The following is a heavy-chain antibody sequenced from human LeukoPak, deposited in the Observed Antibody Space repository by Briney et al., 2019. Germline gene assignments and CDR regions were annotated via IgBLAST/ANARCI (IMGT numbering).Heavy chain of an antibody. J-gene: IGHJ4*02. V-gene: IGHV3-21*01. CDR1: GFTFSSYS. CDR2: ISSSSSYI. D-gene: IGHD3-3*01. CDR3: AKSQNYDFWSGYYTEGY. Sequence: GGSLRLSCAASGFTFSSYSMNWVRQAPGKGLEWVSSISSSSSYIYYTDSVKGRFTISRDNAKNSLYLQMNSLRAEDTAVYYCAKSQNYDFWSGYYTEGYWGQGTLVTVSS.